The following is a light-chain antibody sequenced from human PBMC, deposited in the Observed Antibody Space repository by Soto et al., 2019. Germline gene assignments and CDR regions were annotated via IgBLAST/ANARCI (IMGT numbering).Light chain of an antibody. J-gene: IGLJ3*02. V-gene: IGLV2-14*01. CDR1: SNDVGAFNY. Sequence: QSVLTQPASVSGSPGQSITISCTGTSNDVGAFNYVSWYQQHPGKAPKVIIYEVINRPSGVSNRFSGSKSGNTASLTISGLQAEDEADYYCNSYTTTSARVFGGGTKLTVL. CDR3: NSYTTTSARV. CDR2: EVI.